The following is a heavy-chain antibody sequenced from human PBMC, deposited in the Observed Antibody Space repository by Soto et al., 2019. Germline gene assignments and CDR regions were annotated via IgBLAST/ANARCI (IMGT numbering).Heavy chain of an antibody. J-gene: IGHJ6*02. CDR2: IYYSEST. D-gene: IGHD2-2*03. Sequence: SDTLSLRCTFSGGSISNNSYYWGWLRQPPGKGLEWIGSIYYSESTYYNPSLKSRATISADTSMNEFSLRLSSVTAADTAVYYCARLNGYCVSTGCHGYYGMDVWGQGTTVT. V-gene: IGHV4-39*01. CDR1: GGSISNNSYY. CDR3: ARLNGYCVSTGCHGYYGMDV.